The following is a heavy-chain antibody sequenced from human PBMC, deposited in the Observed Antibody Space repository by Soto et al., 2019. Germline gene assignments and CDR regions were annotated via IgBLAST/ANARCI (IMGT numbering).Heavy chain of an antibody. Sequence: PGGSLRLSCAASGFTFDDYAMHWVRQAPGKGLEWVSGISWNSGSVDYADSVKGRFTISRDNAKNSLYLQMNSLGAEDTGLYYCAKDYGYGVSYTDLWGKGTTVSVSS. CDR1: GFTFDDYA. V-gene: IGHV3-9*01. CDR2: ISWNSGSV. D-gene: IGHD4-17*01. J-gene: IGHJ6*03. CDR3: AKDYGYGVSYTDL.